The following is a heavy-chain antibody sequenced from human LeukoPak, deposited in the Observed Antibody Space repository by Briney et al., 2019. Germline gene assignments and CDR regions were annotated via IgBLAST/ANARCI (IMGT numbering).Heavy chain of an antibody. CDR2: INPSGGST. D-gene: IGHD5-24*01. J-gene: IGHJ4*02. CDR3: ARGLDPVEMATIFAY. V-gene: IGHV1-46*01. Sequence: ASVKVSCKASGYTFTSYYMHWVRQAPGQGLEWMGIINPSGGSTSYAQKFQGRVSMTRDTSTSTVYMELSSLRSEDTAVYYCARGLDPVEMATIFAYWGQGTLVTVSS. CDR1: GYTFTSYY.